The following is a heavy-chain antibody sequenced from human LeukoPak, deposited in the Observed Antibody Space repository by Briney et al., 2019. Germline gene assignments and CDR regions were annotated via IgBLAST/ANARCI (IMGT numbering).Heavy chain of an antibody. Sequence: SQTLSLTCAVSGGSISSGGYSWSWIRQPPGKGLEWIGYIYHSGSTYYNPSLKSRVTISVDTSKNQFSLKLSSVTAADTAVYYCASSRPAREFDPWGQGTLVTVSS. J-gene: IGHJ5*02. CDR1: GGSISSGGYS. CDR2: IYHSGST. V-gene: IGHV4-30-2*01. CDR3: ASSRPAREFDP.